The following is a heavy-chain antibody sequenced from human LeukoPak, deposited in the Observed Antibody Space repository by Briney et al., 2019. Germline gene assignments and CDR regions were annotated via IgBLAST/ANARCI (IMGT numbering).Heavy chain of an antibody. CDR3: ARGYYYESSALDY. CDR1: GFTFSTYW. CDR2: INSDGSRI. D-gene: IGHD3-22*01. J-gene: IGHJ4*02. V-gene: IGHV3-74*01. Sequence: GESLKISCAASGFTFSTYWMHWVRQAPGKGLVWVSRINSDGSRIGFADSVKGRFTISRDNAKNTMYLQMNSLRAEDTSVYYCARGYYYESSALDYWGQGTLVTVSS.